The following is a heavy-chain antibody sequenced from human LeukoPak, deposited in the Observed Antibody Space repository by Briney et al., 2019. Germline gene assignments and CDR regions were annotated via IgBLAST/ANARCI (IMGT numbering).Heavy chain of an antibody. Sequence: GESLKISCKGSGYSFTSYWIAWVRQMPGKGLEWMGIIYAGDSQTRYSPSFQGQVTISADKSISTAYLQWSSLKASDTAMYYCARHTAFSGTSSWFDPWGQGTLVTVSS. CDR3: ARHTAFSGTSSWFDP. CDR1: GYSFTSYW. D-gene: IGHD5-12*01. V-gene: IGHV5-51*01. CDR2: IYAGDSQT. J-gene: IGHJ5*02.